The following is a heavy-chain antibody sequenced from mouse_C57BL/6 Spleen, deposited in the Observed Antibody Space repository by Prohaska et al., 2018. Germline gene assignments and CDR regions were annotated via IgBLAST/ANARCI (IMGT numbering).Heavy chain of an antibody. D-gene: IGHD1-1*01. CDR1: GFTFRNYW. Sequence: EVKLEESGGGLVQPGGSMKLSCVASGFTFRNYWMNWVRQSPEKGLEWVTQIRLKSDNYVTDYAESVKGRFTISRDDSKSSVYLQRNNLRAEDTGIFYCTGGSYYYGSGAYWGQGTLVTVSA. CDR3: TGGSYYYGSGAY. CDR2: IRLKSDNYVT. J-gene: IGHJ3*01. V-gene: IGHV6-3*01.